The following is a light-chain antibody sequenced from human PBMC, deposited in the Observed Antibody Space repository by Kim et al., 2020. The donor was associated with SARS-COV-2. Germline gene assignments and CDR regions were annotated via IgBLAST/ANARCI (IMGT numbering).Light chain of an antibody. J-gene: IGKJ2*01. CDR3: QHCYTSSPST. Sequence: DIQLTQSPSTLSASIGDTVTITCRASRGINNWLAWYQQKPGKAPKLLIYRASNLESGVPLRFSGSQSGTEFTLTISSLQPDDFATYYCQHCYTSSPSTFGQGTKLEI. CDR2: RAS. V-gene: IGKV1-5*03. CDR1: RGINNW.